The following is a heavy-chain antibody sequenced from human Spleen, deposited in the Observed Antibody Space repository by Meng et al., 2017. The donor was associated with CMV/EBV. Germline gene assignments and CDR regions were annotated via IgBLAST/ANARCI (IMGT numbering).Heavy chain of an antibody. Sequence: QVQLQQWGAGLLKPSETLSPTCAVYGGSFSGYYWSWIRQPPGKGLEWIGEINHSGSTNYNPSLKSRVTISVDTSKNQFSLKLSSVTAADTAVYYCARNLDYGDYVPATLAYWGQGTLVTVSS. CDR1: GGSFSGYY. D-gene: IGHD4-17*01. J-gene: IGHJ4*02. CDR3: ARNLDYGDYVPATLAY. V-gene: IGHV4-34*01. CDR2: INHSGST.